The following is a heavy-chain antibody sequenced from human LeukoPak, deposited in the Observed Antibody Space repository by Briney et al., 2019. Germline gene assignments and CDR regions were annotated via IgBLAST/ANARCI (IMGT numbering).Heavy chain of an antibody. CDR3: ACGTQRWLHHYGMDV. V-gene: IGHV4-59*08. Sequence: SETLSLTCTVSDGSISSYSWSWIRQPPGKGLEWIGYIYYSGSTNYNPSLKSRVTISVDTSKNQFSLKLSSVTAADTAVYYCACGTQRWLHHYGMDVWGQGTTVTVSS. CDR1: DGSISSYS. CDR2: IYYSGST. J-gene: IGHJ6*02. D-gene: IGHD5-12*01.